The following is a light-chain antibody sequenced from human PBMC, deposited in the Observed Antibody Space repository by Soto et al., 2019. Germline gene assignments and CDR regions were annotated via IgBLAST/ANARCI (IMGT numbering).Light chain of an antibody. CDR3: QQYDKAPPWT. V-gene: IGKV3-20*01. CDR2: VTS. J-gene: IGKJ1*01. Sequence: EIVLTQSPGTLSLSPGDRATLSCRASQSVTSSYLSLCQRKPGQSPRRLIYVTSSSATGTPDKFSGSGSGTDFALTISRVEPDDSAVYYCQQYDKAPPWTFGQGTKVDIK. CDR1: QSVTSSY.